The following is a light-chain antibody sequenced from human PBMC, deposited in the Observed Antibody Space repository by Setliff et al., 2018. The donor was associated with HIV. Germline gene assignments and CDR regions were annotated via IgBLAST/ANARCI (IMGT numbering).Light chain of an antibody. J-gene: IGLJ1*01. CDR3: SSYTSSSTYI. V-gene: IGLV2-14*01. Sequence: QSVLTQPASVSGSPGQSITISCTGTSSDVGGYNYVSWYQHHPGKAPKPIIYEVSNRPSGLSNRFSGSKSGNTASLTISGLQAEDEADYYCSSYTSSSTYIFGTGTKV. CDR2: EVS. CDR1: SSDVGGYNY.